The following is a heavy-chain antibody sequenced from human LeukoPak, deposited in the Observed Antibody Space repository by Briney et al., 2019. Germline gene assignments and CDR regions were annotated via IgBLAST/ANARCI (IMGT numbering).Heavy chain of an antibody. CDR1: GGSISSYY. D-gene: IGHD3-22*01. Sequence: SETLSLTCTVSGGSISSYYWSWIRQPPGKGLEWIGYIYYSGSTNYNPSLKSRVTISVDTSKNQFSLKLSSVTAADTAVYYCAGAMSGETYYYDSSGYYHEFGYWGQGTLVTVSS. V-gene: IGHV4-59*01. CDR2: IYYSGST. J-gene: IGHJ4*02. CDR3: AGAMSGETYYYDSSGYYHEFGY.